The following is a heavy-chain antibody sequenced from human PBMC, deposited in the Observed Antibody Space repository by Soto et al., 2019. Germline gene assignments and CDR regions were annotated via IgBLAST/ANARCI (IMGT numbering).Heavy chain of an antibody. Sequence: PXGTLSLTCSVSGADINTYSWTWIRQPAGKGLEWIGRIYTSASINYNPSLKGRVTLSVDTSTNQVSLRLASVTAADTAIYYCARDREAGYNFYHGMDVWGQGTTVTVSS. CDR1: GADINTYS. D-gene: IGHD6-19*01. CDR2: IYTSASI. CDR3: ARDREAGYNFYHGMDV. V-gene: IGHV4-4*07. J-gene: IGHJ6*02.